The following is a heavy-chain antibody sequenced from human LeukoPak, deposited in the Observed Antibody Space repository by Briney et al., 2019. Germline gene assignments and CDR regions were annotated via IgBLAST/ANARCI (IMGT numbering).Heavy chain of an antibody. CDR3: ARGRPSYYGLDV. V-gene: IGHV6-1*01. CDR2: TYYRSKWYN. J-gene: IGHJ6*02. CDR1: GDSVSSNSAA. Sequence: SQTLSLTCAISGDSVSSNSAAWNWIRQSPSSGLEWLGRTYYRSKWYNDYAVSVKSRITINPDTSKNQFSLQPNSVTPEDTAVYYCARGRPSYYGLDVWGQGTTVTVSS.